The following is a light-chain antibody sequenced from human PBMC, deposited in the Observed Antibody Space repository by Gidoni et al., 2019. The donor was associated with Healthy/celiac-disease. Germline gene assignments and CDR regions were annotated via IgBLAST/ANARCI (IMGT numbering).Light chain of an antibody. Sequence: EIVLTQSPGTLSLSPGERATLSCRASQSVSSSYLAWYQQKSGQAPRLLIYGASSRATGIPDRFSGSGSGTDFTLTISRLEPEDFAVYYCQQYGSSRVTFGGGTKVEIK. V-gene: IGKV3-20*01. CDR3: QQYGSSRVT. CDR1: QSVSSSY. J-gene: IGKJ4*01. CDR2: GAS.